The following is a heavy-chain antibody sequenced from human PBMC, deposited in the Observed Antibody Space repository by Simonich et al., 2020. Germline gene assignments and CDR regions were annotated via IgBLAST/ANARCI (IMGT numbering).Heavy chain of an antibody. CDR2: ISGSVGST. V-gene: IGHV3-23*01. D-gene: IGHD3-22*01. CDR3: AKDLGERITMIVVVIDAFDI. J-gene: IGHJ3*02. CDR1: GFTFSSYA. Sequence: GGGLVQPGGSLRLSCAASGFTFSSYAMSWVRQAPGKGLVWVSAISGSVGSTYYADSVKGRFTISRDNSKNTLYLQMNSLRAEDTAVYYCAKDLGERITMIVVVIDAFDIWGQGTMVTVSS.